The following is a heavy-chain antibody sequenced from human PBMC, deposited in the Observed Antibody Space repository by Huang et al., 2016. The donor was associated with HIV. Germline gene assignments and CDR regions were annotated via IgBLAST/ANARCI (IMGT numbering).Heavy chain of an antibody. J-gene: IGHJ4*02. CDR1: GGSISSHY. CDR2: SYYSGST. V-gene: IGHV4-59*11. Sequence: QVQLQESGPGLVKPSETLSLTCTVSGGSISSHYWSWIRQPPGKGLEWIGSSYYSGSTNYNPSLKRRVTISVDTSKNQFSLKLSSVTAADTAVYYCARGRGGYVGYWGQGTLVTVSS. D-gene: IGHD2-15*01. CDR3: ARGRGGYVGY.